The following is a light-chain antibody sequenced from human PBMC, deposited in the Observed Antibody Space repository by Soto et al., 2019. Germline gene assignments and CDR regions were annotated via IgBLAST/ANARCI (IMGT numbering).Light chain of an antibody. CDR2: GAS. J-gene: IGKJ1*01. Sequence: EIVLTQSPGTLSLSPGEGATLSCRASQSVSSNYLAWYQQKPGQAPRLLIYGASSRATGIPDRFSGSGSGTDFTLTISRLEPEDFAVYFCQQYGSSPVTFGQGTKVDIK. CDR3: QQYGSSPVT. CDR1: QSVSSNY. V-gene: IGKV3-20*01.